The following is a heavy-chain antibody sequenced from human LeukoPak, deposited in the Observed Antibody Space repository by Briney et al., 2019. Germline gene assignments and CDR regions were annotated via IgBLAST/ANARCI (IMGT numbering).Heavy chain of an antibody. J-gene: IGHJ4*02. Sequence: GGSLRLSCAASGFTFSAYWMTWVRQAPGKGLAWVANIIEGGDVKYYVDSVKGRFTISRDNTKNSLYLQMTSLRADDTAVYCCARVGKNGWDFDHWGQGTLVTVSS. CDR1: GFTFSAYW. CDR2: IIEGGDVK. D-gene: IGHD6-19*01. CDR3: ARVGKNGWDFDH. V-gene: IGHV3-7*01.